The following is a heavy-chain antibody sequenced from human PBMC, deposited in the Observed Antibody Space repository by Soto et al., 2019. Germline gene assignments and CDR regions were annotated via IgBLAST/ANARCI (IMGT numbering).Heavy chain of an antibody. Sequence: GGPWRLSCAASGFTFSSYAMSWVRQAPGKGLEWVSAISGSGGSTYYADSVKGRFTISRDNSKNTLYLQMNSLRAEDTAVYYCAKAYTSITIFGAQKNWFDPWGQGTLVTVSS. D-gene: IGHD3-3*01. CDR1: GFTFSSYA. J-gene: IGHJ5*02. V-gene: IGHV3-23*01. CDR2: ISGSGGST. CDR3: AKAYTSITIFGAQKNWFDP.